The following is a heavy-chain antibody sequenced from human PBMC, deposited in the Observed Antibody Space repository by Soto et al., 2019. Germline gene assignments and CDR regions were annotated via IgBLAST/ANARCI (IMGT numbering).Heavy chain of an antibody. CDR2: IKADGSEK. CDR3: AGGEVAATADVFDI. D-gene: IGHD2-15*01. Sequence: PGGSLRLSCAASGFTFSNSWMDWVRQAPGKGLEWVANIKADGSEKYYVDSVKGRFTISRDNAKNSLYLQMNSLRAEDTAVYYCAGGEVAATADVFDIWGQGKMVTVS. J-gene: IGHJ3*02. CDR1: GFTFSNSW. V-gene: IGHV3-7*02.